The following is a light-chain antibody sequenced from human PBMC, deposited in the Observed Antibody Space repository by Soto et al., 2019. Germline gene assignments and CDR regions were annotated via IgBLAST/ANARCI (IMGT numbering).Light chain of an antibody. CDR3: LLYYGGSQLM. Sequence: QTVVTQEPSLTVSPGGTVTLTCASSTGAVTSCHYASWFQQKPGQAPRTLIYTTNSRHSWTPARFSGSLLGGKAALTLSAVQPEDEAEYYCLLYYGGSQLMFGGGTKLTVL. CDR1: TGAVTSCHY. V-gene: IGLV7-43*01. CDR2: TTN. J-gene: IGLJ3*02.